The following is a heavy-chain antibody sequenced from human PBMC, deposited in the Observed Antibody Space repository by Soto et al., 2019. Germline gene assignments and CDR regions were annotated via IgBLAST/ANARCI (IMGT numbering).Heavy chain of an antibody. CDR1: GGSISSSSFH. Sequence: SETLSLTCTVSGGSISSSSFHWGWIRQPPGKGLEWIGSIYYSGSTYYSPSLKSRVTISVDTSKSQFSLKLSSVTAADTAAYYCARRERAAGTDWWFDPWGQGTLVTVSS. CDR3: ARRERAAGTDWWFDP. D-gene: IGHD6-13*01. V-gene: IGHV4-39*01. J-gene: IGHJ5*02. CDR2: IYYSGST.